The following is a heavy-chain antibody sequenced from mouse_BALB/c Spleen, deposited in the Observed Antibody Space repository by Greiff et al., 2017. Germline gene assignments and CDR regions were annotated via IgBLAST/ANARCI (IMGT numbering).Heavy chain of an antibody. CDR1: GYSITSDYA. V-gene: IGHV3-2*02. J-gene: IGHJ1*01. Sequence: EVKLMESGPGLVKPSQSLSLTCTVTGYSITSDYAWNWIRQFPGNKLEWMGYISYSGSTSYNPSLKSRISITRDTSKNQFFLQLNSVTTEDTATYYCARRPLRDWYFDVWGAGTTVTVSS. D-gene: IGHD1-1*01. CDR2: ISYSGST. CDR3: ARRPLRDWYFDV.